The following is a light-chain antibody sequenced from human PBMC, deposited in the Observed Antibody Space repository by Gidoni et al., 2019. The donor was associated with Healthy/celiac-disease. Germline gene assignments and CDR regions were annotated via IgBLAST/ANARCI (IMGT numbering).Light chain of an antibody. CDR1: QSVSSSY. CDR3: QQYGSSPPALT. V-gene: IGKV3-20*01. J-gene: IGKJ4*01. CDR2: GAS. Sequence: IVLTQSPGTLSLSPGERATLSCRASQSVSSSYLSWYPQKPGQAPRLRIYGASSRATGIPDRFSGSGSGTDFTLTISRLEPEDFAVYYCQQYGSSPPALTFGGGTKVEIK.